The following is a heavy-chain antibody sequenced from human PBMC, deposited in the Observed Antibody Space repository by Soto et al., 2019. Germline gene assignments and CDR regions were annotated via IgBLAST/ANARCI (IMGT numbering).Heavy chain of an antibody. D-gene: IGHD2-21*02. CDR1: GDTFTDYY. J-gene: IGHJ4*02. Sequence: QVQLVQFGAEVKKPGASVKVSCKASGDTFTDYYIHWVRQAPGQGLEWMGTVNPSGGHTTYAQHFLGRMTRTGDTSTSTLYMELTSLTSEDTAVYYCARGGHVVVVTAALDYWGQGTLVTVSS. CDR2: VNPSGGHT. CDR3: ARGGHVVVVTAALDY. V-gene: IGHV1-46*01.